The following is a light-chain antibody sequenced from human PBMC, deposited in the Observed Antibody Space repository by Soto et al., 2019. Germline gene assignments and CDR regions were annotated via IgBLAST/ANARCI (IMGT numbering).Light chain of an antibody. J-gene: IGLJ2*01. Sequence: YELTQPPSVSVSPGQTASITCSGHKLGNKYACWYQQKPGQSPVLVIYQDTKRPSGIPERFSGSNSGNTATLTISGTQAMDEADYYCQAWDSSTVVFGGGTKVTVL. CDR3: QAWDSSTVV. CDR1: KLGNKY. V-gene: IGLV3-1*01. CDR2: QDT.